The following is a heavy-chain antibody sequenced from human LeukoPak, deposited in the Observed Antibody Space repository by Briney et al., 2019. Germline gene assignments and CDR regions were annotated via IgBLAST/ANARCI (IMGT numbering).Heavy chain of an antibody. V-gene: IGHV1-24*01. CDR3: ATGPGSSSVDY. J-gene: IGHJ4*02. D-gene: IGHD6-13*01. Sequence: ASVKVSCKVSGYTLTELSMHWVQQAPGKGLEWMGLVDPEDGETIYAEKFQGRVTITADTSTDTAYMELSSLRSEDTAVYYCATGPGSSSVDYWGQGTLVTVSS. CDR2: VDPEDGET. CDR1: GYTLTELS.